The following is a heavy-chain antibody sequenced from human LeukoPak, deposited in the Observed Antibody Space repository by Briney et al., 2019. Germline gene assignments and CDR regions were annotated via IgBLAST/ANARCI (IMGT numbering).Heavy chain of an antibody. CDR3: ARDGVLSRNWFDP. V-gene: IGHV1-2*02. J-gene: IGHJ5*02. D-gene: IGHD2-8*02. CDR2: INPNSGGT. Sequence: ASVKVSCKASGYTFTGYYMHWVRQAPGQGLEWMGWINPNSGGTNYAQKFQGRVTMTRDTSISTAYMELSRLRSDDTAVYYCARDGVLSRNWFDPWGQGTLVTVSS. CDR1: GYTFTGYY.